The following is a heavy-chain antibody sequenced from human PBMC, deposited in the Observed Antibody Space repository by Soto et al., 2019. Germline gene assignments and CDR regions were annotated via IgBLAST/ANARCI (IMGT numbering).Heavy chain of an antibody. CDR3: ARETRGVVPEYYYYYGMDV. V-gene: IGHV1-69*06. CDR2: IIPIFGTA. D-gene: IGHD2-2*01. J-gene: IGHJ6*02. Sequence: SVKVSCKASGGTFSSYAISWVRQAPGQGLEWMGGIIPIFGTANYAQKFQGRVTITADKSTSTAYMELSSLRSEDTAVYYCARETRGVVPEYYYYYGMDVWGQGTTVTVSS. CDR1: GGTFSSYA.